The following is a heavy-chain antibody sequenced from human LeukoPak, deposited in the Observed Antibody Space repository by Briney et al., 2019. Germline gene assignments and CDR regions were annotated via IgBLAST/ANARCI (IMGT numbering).Heavy chain of an antibody. J-gene: IGHJ6*03. CDR1: GGTFSNYA. D-gene: IGHD4-11*01. Sequence: ASVKVSCXASGGTFSNYAISWVRQARGQGLEWMARIIPMFGTTNYAQKFQGRVTITTDESTSTAYMEVSSLRIEDTAVYYCASVTVTTWAPDGHMDVWGKGTTVTVSS. V-gene: IGHV1-69*05. CDR3: ASVTVTTWAPDGHMDV. CDR2: IIPMFGTT.